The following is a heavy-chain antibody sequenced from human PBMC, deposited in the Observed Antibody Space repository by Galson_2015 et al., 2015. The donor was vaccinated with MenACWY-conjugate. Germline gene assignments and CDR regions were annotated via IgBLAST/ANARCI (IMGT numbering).Heavy chain of an antibody. Sequence: QSGAEVKKPGESLKISCKLSGYSITSHWIGWARQMPGKGLEWMGIIYPGDSDTRYSSSFQGRVTFSVDKSISTAYLQLSSLKASDTAMYYCARSGSGTWYFDLWGRGTLVTVSS. V-gene: IGHV5-51*01. CDR1: GYSITSHW. D-gene: IGHD1-26*01. CDR3: ARSGSGTWYFDL. CDR2: IYPGDSDT. J-gene: IGHJ2*01.